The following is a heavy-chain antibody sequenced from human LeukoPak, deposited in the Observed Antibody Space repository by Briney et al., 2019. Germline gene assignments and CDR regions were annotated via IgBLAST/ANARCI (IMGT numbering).Heavy chain of an antibody. D-gene: IGHD3-10*01. V-gene: IGHV3-66*01. CDR1: GFTVSRDFMNNY. Sequence: GGSLRLSCAASGFTVSRDFMNNYMRWVRHAPGKGLEWVSVIYSGGATYYADSVKGRFTISRDISNRTLSLQMNSLRAEDTAMYYCARTRTYHGSGSYSPDYYYYYGMDVWGQGTTVTVSS. CDR2: IYSGGAT. CDR3: ARTRTYHGSGSYSPDYYYYYGMDV. J-gene: IGHJ6*02.